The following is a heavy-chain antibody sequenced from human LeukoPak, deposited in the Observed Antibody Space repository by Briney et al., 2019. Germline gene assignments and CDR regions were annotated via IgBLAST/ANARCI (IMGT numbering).Heavy chain of an antibody. D-gene: IGHD3-22*01. CDR2: INPNSGGT. V-gene: IGHV1-2*02. J-gene: IGHJ5*02. CDR3: ASEYYYDSSGYYYPGRTGGFDP. Sequence: VASVKVSCKASGYTFTGYYMHWVRQAPGQGLEWMGWINPNSGGTNYAQKFQGRVTMTRDTSVSTAYMELSRLRSDDTAVYYCASEYYYDSSGYYYPGRTGGFDPWGQGTLVTVSS. CDR1: GYTFTGYY.